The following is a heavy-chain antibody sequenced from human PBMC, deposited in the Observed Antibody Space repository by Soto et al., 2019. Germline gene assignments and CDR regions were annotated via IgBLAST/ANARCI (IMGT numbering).Heavy chain of an antibody. CDR1: GYRFISYG. V-gene: IGHV5-51*01. D-gene: IGHD6-6*01. Sequence: PVVSLKICWQGSGYRFISYGSGWVRQKPGKDLEWMGIIYPGDSDTRYSPSFQGQVTISADKSLRTAYLQWTSLKASDTALYYCARTRSFTLGFYYDGMDVWGQGTTVTVSS. CDR3: ARTRSFTLGFYYDGMDV. J-gene: IGHJ6*02. CDR2: IYPGDSDT.